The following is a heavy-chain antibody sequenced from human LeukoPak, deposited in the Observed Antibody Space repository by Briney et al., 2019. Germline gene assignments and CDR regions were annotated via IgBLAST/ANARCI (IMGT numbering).Heavy chain of an antibody. J-gene: IGHJ5*02. CDR3: ARGLKVRGVPKNWFDP. V-gene: IGHV1-2*04. Sequence: ASVKVSCKASGYTCTGYYMHWVRQAPGQGLEWMGWINPNSGGTNYAQKFQGWVTMTRDTSISTAYMELSRLRSGDTAVYYCARGLKVRGVPKNWFDPWGQGTLVTVSS. CDR2: INPNSGGT. D-gene: IGHD3-10*01. CDR1: GYTCTGYY.